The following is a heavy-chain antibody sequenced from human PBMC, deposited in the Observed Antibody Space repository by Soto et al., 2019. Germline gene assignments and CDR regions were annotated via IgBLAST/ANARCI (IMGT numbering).Heavy chain of an antibody. CDR1: GDSLSRYY. CDR2: IYYSGST. CDR3: ARGGDGYNYTPFDY. D-gene: IGHD5-12*01. Sequence: SESLSLTSPGVGDSLSRYYWIWFRQPPGKGLEWIGYIYYSGSTNYNTSLKSRVTISVDTSKNQFSLKLSSVTAAYTAVYYCARGGDGYNYTPFDYWGQGTLVTVSS. V-gene: IGHV4-59*01. J-gene: IGHJ4*02.